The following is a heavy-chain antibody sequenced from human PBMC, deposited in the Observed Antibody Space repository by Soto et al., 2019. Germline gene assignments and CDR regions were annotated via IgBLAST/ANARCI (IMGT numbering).Heavy chain of an antibody. V-gene: IGHV1-8*01. J-gene: IGHJ4*02. CDR2: MNPNSGNT. CDR1: GYTFTGYD. Sequence: XSVKVSCNASGYTFTGYDIHWVRQATGQGLEWMGWMNPNSGNTGYAQKFQGRVTMTRNTSISTAYMELSSLRSEDTAVYYCARESITIFGVALTTWGQGTLVTVSS. D-gene: IGHD3-3*01. CDR3: ARESITIFGVALTT.